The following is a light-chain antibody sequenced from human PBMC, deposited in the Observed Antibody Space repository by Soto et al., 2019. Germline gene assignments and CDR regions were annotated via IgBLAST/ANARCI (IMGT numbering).Light chain of an antibody. CDR2: AAS. Sequence: DIHLTHSPSFLSSSLVDRVTITCRASQGISSYLAWYQQKPGEAPKLLIYAASTLYGGVPSRFSGSGSGTDFALTITSLQAEDFATYYCQQLRMYPSTFGGGTKVDI. CDR3: QQLRMYPST. J-gene: IGKJ4*01. CDR1: QGISSY. V-gene: IGKV1-9*01.